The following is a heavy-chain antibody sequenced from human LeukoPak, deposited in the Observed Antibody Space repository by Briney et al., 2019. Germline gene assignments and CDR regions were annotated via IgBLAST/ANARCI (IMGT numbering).Heavy chain of an antibody. CDR2: LNHSGST. D-gene: IGHD2-15*01. Sequence: SETLSLTCAVYGGSFRGYYWSWIRQPPGKGLEWIGELNHSGSTNYNPSLKSRVTISVDTSKNQFSLKLSSVTAADTAVYYCARAYCSGGSCYSSRGMFDPWGQGTLVTVSS. J-gene: IGHJ5*02. CDR3: ARAYCSGGSCYSSRGMFDP. V-gene: IGHV4-34*01. CDR1: GGSFRGYY.